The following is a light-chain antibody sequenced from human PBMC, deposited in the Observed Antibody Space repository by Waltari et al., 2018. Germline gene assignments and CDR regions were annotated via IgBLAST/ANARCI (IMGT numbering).Light chain of an antibody. V-gene: IGLV1-47*01. CDR1: SSNIGSNY. Sequence: QSVVTQPPSASGTPGQRVTISCSGSSSNIGSNYVYWYQQLPGTAPKLLIYRNNVRPSGVPDRFSGSKSGTSASLAISGLRSEDEGDYYCAAWDDSLSAVVFGGGTKLTVL. J-gene: IGLJ2*01. CDR2: RNN. CDR3: AAWDDSLSAVV.